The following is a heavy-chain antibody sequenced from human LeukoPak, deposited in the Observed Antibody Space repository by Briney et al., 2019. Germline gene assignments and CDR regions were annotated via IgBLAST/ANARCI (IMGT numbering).Heavy chain of an antibody. J-gene: IGHJ6*03. V-gene: IGHV4-59*01. CDR3: ARAYSSSWYVDYYYMDV. CDR2: IYYSGST. D-gene: IGHD6-13*01. CDR1: GGSISSYY. Sequence: SETLSLTCTVSGGSISSYYWSWIRQPPGKGLEWIGYIYYSGSTNYNPSLKSRVTISVDTSKNQFSLKLSSVTAADTAVYYCARAYSSSWYVDYYYMDVWGKGTTVTVSS.